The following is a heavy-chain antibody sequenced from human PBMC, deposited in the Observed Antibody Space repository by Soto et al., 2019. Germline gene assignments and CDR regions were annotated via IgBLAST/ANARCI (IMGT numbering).Heavy chain of an antibody. J-gene: IGHJ3*02. CDR3: AKDEGGGAARRLGAFDI. CDR1: GFTFSSYA. CDR2: ISGSGGST. D-gene: IGHD6-6*01. Sequence: PGGSLSLSCAASGFTFSSYAMSSVRQAPGKGLEWVSAISGSGGSTYYADSVKGRFTISRDNSKNTLYLQMNSLRAEDTAVYYCAKDEGGGAARRLGAFDIWGQGTMVTVSS. V-gene: IGHV3-23*01.